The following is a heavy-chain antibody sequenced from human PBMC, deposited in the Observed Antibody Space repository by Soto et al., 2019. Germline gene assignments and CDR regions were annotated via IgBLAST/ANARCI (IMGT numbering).Heavy chain of an antibody. CDR1: GGSVSSGRYY. V-gene: IGHV4-61*01. CDR3: ASVTRTCISPSCYRYYCGMDV. Sequence: TLSLTCTVSGGSVSSGRYYWSWIRHPPWKGLEWIGYIYYSGSTNYNPSLKSRVTISVDTSKNQFSLKLSSVTAADTAVYYCASVTRTCISPSCYRYYCGMDVWGQGTTVTVAS. D-gene: IGHD2-2*02. CDR2: IYYSGST. J-gene: IGHJ6*02.